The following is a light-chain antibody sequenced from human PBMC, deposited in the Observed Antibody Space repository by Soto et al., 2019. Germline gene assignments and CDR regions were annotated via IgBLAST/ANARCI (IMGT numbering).Light chain of an antibody. CDR1: QSVSNN. V-gene: IGKV3-15*01. CDR3: QQYNNWPQWT. CDR2: DAS. Sequence: ILMTQSPATLSVSPGERATLSCRASQSVSNNLAWYQQKPGQAPRLLIYDASTRATGIPARFSGSGSGTEFTLTISGLQSEDSAVYYCQQYNNWPQWTFGQGTKGEIK. J-gene: IGKJ1*01.